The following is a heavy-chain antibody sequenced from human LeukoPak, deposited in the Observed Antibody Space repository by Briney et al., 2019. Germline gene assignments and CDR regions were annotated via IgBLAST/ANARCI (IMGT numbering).Heavy chain of an antibody. CDR2: IIPIFGTP. D-gene: IGHD2/OR15-2a*01. V-gene: IGHV1-69*05. CDR1: GYTFTSYG. J-gene: IGHJ5*02. CDR3: ARVGNNETYYFPSSKFDP. Sequence: ASVKVSYKASGYTFTSYGISWVRQAPGQGLEWVAGIIPIFGTPSYAQKFHGRVTITTDKSTSTAYMELSSLRSDDTAMYYCARVGNNETYYFPSSKFDPWGQGTLVTVSS.